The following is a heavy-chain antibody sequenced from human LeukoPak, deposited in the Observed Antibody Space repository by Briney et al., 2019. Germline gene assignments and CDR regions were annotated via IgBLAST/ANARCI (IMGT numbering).Heavy chain of an antibody. J-gene: IGHJ4*02. Sequence: GGSLRLSCAASGFIFSSYWMTWVRQAPGKGLEWVANIKQHGTEKYYVDSVKGRFTISRDNAKNSLYLQMNSLRVGDTAVYYCARDRSGWQIGSGSFDYWGQGTLVTVSS. V-gene: IGHV3-7*03. D-gene: IGHD3-10*01. CDR1: GFIFSSYW. CDR3: ARDRSGWQIGSGSFDY. CDR2: IKQHGTEK.